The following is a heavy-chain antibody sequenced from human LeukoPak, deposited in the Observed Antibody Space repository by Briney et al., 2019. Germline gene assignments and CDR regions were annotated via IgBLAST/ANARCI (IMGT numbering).Heavy chain of an antibody. J-gene: IGHJ4*02. CDR3: ATGYCSSTSCYDFDY. CDR2: FDPEDGET. V-gene: IGHV1-24*01. D-gene: IGHD2-2*01. Sequence: PGGSLRLSCTASGFTFSGSAMHWVRQAPGKGLEWMGGFDPEDGETIYAQKFQGRVTMTEDTSTDTAYMELSSLRSEDTAVYYCATGYCSSTSCYDFDYGGQGTLVTVSA. CDR1: GFTFSGSA.